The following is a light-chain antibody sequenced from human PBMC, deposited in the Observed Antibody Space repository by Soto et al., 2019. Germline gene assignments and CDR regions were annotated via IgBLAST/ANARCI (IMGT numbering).Light chain of an antibody. CDR1: ESLSTY. CDR3: QSYNDWPFT. J-gene: IGKJ2*01. CDR2: GAS. V-gene: IGKV3-15*01. Sequence: EIVMTQSPATLSVSPGERVTLSCRASESLSTYLAWYQQKPGQAPRLLIYGASTEATGIPARFSGSGSATDFTLTISSLQSVDFAVYYCQSYNDWPFTFGQGTKLEI.